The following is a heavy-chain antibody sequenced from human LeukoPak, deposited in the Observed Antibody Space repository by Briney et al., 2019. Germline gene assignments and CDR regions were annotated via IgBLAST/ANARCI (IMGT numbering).Heavy chain of an antibody. CDR3: ARVRQGGTYYHYYMDV. V-gene: IGHV1-69*05. Sequence: ASVKVSCKASGGTFSSYAISWVRQAPGQGLEWMGGIIPIFGTANYAQKFQGRVTITTDESTSTAYMELSSLRSEDTAVYYCARVRQGGTYYHYYMDVWGKGTTVSVSS. J-gene: IGHJ6*03. CDR1: GGTFSSYA. CDR2: IIPIFGTA. D-gene: IGHD3-16*01.